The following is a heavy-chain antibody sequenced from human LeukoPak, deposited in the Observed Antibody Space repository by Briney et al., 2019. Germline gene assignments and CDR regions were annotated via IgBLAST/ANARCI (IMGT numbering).Heavy chain of an antibody. V-gene: IGHV4-61*01. CDR2: IYYSGST. CDR3: ARVSSVAAAGTPYYYGMDV. D-gene: IGHD6-13*01. Sequence: SDTLSLICTVSGGSFSSGSYYWSWIRQPPGKGLEWIGYIYYSGSTNYNPSLKSRVTISVDTSMNQFSLKLSSVTAADTAVYYCARVSSVAAAGTPYYYGMDVWGQGTTVTVSS. CDR1: GGSFSSGSYY. J-gene: IGHJ6*02.